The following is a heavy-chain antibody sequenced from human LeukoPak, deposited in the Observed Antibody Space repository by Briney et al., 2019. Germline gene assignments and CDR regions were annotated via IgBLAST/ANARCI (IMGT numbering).Heavy chain of an antibody. CDR2: ISGSGGST. J-gene: IGHJ3*02. V-gene: IGHV3-23*01. D-gene: IGHD3-9*01. CDR3: AKILPHHRDRHAFDI. CDR1: GFTFGTYA. Sequence: GGSLRLSCAASGFTFGTYAMTWVRQAPGKGLEWVSAISGSGGSTYYADSVKGRFTISRDNSKNTLYLQMNSLRAEDTAVYYCAKILPHHRDRHAFDIWGQGTMVTVSS.